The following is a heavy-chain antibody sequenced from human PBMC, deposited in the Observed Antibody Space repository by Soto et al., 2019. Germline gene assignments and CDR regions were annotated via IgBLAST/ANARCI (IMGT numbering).Heavy chain of an antibody. CDR1: GVSFSGYY. V-gene: IGHV4-34*01. Sequence: SETLSLTCAVYGVSFSGYYCNWIRQPPGKGLEWIGEIYHSGSTNYNPSLKSRVTISVDKSKNQFSLKLSSVTAADTAVYYCARRRGHPVIWAYYFDYWGQGTLVTVSS. J-gene: IGHJ4*02. D-gene: IGHD3-22*01. CDR2: IYHSGST. CDR3: ARRRGHPVIWAYYFDY.